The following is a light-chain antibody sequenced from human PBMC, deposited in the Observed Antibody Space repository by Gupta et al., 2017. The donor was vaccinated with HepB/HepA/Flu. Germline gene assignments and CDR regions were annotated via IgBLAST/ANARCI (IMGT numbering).Light chain of an antibody. V-gene: IGKV3-20*01. CDR3: QHEGSSPWT. J-gene: IGKJ1*01. CDR2: GAS. CDR1: QSVSSSY. Sequence: EIVLTLSPVTLSLSPGERATLSCRASQSVSSSYLAWYQQKPGQAPRLLIYGASSRATGIPDRFSGSGSGTEFTLTISRREPEDFAVYYCQHEGSSPWTFGQGTKVEIK.